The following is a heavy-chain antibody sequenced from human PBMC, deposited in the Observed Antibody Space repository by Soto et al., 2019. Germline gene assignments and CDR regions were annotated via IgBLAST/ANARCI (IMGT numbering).Heavy chain of an antibody. V-gene: IGHV4-31*03. CDR2: IYYSGTT. J-gene: IGHJ5*02. D-gene: IGHD3-16*01. CDR1: GGSIGSGGYY. CDR3: ARVGGINWFDP. Sequence: TLAIACTLPGGSIGSGGYYWSWMHQHPAKGPEWIGYIYYSGTTYYNPSLKSRVTISLDTSKNQFSLKLSSVTAADTAVYYCARVGGINWFDPWGQGTLVTVS.